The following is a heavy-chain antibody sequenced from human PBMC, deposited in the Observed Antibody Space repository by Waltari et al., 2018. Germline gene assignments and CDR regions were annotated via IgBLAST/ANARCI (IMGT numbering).Heavy chain of an antibody. CDR2: IKQDGSVK. Sequence: EVQLVESGGGLVQPGGSLRLSCEASGLTFNTYWMSWVRQAPGKGLEWVANIKQDGSVKNYVDSVKGRFTISRDNTKNSLYLQMNSLRAEDTAVYYCANDRGAGASDYWGQGTLVTVSA. J-gene: IGHJ4*02. CDR3: ANDRGAGASDY. D-gene: IGHD1-26*01. V-gene: IGHV3-7*03. CDR1: GLTFNTYW.